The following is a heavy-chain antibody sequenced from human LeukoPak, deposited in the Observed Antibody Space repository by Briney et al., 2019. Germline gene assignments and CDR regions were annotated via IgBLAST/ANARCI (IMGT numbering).Heavy chain of an antibody. V-gene: IGHV4-34*01. CDR3: ARDSLGAFDI. J-gene: IGHJ3*02. CDR2: INHSGST. CDR1: GGSSSGYY. D-gene: IGHD3-16*01. Sequence: SETLSLTCAVYGGSSSGYYWSWIRQPPGKGLEWIGEINHSGSTNYNPSLKSRVTISVDTSKNQFSLKLSSVTAADTAVYYCARDSLGAFDIWGQGTMVTVSS.